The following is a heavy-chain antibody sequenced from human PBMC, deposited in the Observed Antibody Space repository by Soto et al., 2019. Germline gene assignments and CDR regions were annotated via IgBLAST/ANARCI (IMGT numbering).Heavy chain of an antibody. CDR1: GGTFSSYA. CDR3: AREPSGSGKAMVTFHYYGMDV. Sequence: QVQLVQSGAEVKKPGSSVKVSCKASGGTFSSYAISWVRQAPGQGLEWMGGIIPIFGTANYAQKFQGRVTITAGKSTSTAYMELSSLRSEDTAVYYCAREPSGSGKAMVTFHYYGMDVWGQGTTVTVSS. CDR2: IIPIFGTA. D-gene: IGHD5-18*01. J-gene: IGHJ6*02. V-gene: IGHV1-69*06.